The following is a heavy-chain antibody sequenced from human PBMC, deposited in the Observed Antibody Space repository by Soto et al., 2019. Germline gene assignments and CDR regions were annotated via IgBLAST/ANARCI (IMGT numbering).Heavy chain of an antibody. D-gene: IGHD3-3*01. J-gene: IGHJ6*03. CDR1: GYTFTIYD. V-gene: IGHV1-8*01. CDR3: ARADYDFWSDYYYYMDV. Sequence: GASVKVSCKASGYTFTIYDINWVRQATGQGLEWMGWMNPNSGNTGYAQKFQGRVTMTRNTSISTAYMELSSLRSEDTAVYYCARADYDFWSDYYYYMDVWGKGTTVTVSS. CDR2: MNPNSGNT.